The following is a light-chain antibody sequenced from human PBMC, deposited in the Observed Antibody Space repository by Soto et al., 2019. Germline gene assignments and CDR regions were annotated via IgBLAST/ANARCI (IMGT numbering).Light chain of an antibody. J-gene: IGKJ4*01. Sequence: DFQMTQSPSSVSASVGDRVTITCRASQDIISWVAWYQQKPGKAPKLLISAASSLQSGVPRRFSGSGSGTDFTLIISSLQPEDFATYFCQQGDSFPFTFGGGTKVEIK. V-gene: IGKV1-12*01. CDR2: AAS. CDR1: QDIISW. CDR3: QQGDSFPFT.